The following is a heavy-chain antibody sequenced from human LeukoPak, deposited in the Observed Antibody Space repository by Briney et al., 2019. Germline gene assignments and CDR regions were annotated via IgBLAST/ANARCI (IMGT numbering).Heavy chain of an antibody. CDR2: INPNSGGT. Sequence: GASVKVSCKASGYTFTGYYMHWVRQAPGQGLEWMGWINPNSGGTNYAQKFQGRVTMTTDTSTSTAYMELRSLRSDDTAVYYCARSNYGDYAHYYMDVWGKGTTVTVSS. CDR1: GYTFTGYY. V-gene: IGHV1-2*02. CDR3: ARSNYGDYAHYYMDV. D-gene: IGHD4-17*01. J-gene: IGHJ6*03.